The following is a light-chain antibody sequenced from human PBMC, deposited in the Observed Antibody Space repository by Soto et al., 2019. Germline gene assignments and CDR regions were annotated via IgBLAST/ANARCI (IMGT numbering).Light chain of an antibody. Sequence: QSALTQPASVSGSPGQSIAISCTGSSSDVGSYNLISWYQQHPGRAPKFIIYEVSKRPSGVSDRFSGSKSGNTASLTISGLQPEDEADYYCSSYASYAGSGTFVVFGGGTKVTVL. CDR1: SSDVGSYNL. J-gene: IGLJ2*01. CDR2: EVS. V-gene: IGLV2-23*02. CDR3: SSYASYAGSGTFVV.